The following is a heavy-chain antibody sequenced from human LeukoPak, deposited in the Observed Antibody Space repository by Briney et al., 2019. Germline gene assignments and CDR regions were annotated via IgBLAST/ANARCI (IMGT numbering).Heavy chain of an antibody. CDR3: ARINSGRLGAFAI. D-gene: IGHD1-26*01. Sequence: KTSETLSLTCAVYGGSFSGYYWSWIRQPPGKGLEWIGEINHSGSTYYKPSLKSRVTISVDTSKNQFSLKLRSVTAADTAVYYCARINSGRLGAFAIWGQGTMVTVSS. CDR1: GGSFSGYY. J-gene: IGHJ3*02. CDR2: INHSGST. V-gene: IGHV4-34*01.